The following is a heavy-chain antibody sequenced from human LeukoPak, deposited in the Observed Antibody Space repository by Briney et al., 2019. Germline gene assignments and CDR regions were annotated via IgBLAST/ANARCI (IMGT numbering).Heavy chain of an antibody. Sequence: SETLSLTCTVSGGSISSYYWSWIRQPPGKGLEWIGYIYYSGSTNYNPSLKSRVTISVDTSKNQFSLKLSSVTAADTAVYYCARVATIPPRYCSSTSCYRGRYYYYYMDVWGKGTTVTVSS. J-gene: IGHJ6*03. CDR1: GGSISSYY. V-gene: IGHV4-59*01. D-gene: IGHD2-2*02. CDR3: ARVATIPPRYCSSTSCYRGRYYYYYMDV. CDR2: IYYSGST.